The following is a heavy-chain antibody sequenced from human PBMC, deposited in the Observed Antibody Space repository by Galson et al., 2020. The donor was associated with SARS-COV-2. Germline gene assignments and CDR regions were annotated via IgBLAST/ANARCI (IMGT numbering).Heavy chain of an antibody. Sequence: GESLKISCAASGFTFSSYGMHWVRQAPGKGLEWVAVISYDGSNKYYADSVKGRFTISRDNSKNTLYLQMNSLTAEDTAVYYCAKGVLVLLWFGELDYWGQGTLVTVSS. CDR1: GFTFSSYG. CDR3: AKGVLVLLWFGELDY. D-gene: IGHD3-10*01. V-gene: IGHV3-30*18. J-gene: IGHJ4*02. CDR2: ISYDGSNK.